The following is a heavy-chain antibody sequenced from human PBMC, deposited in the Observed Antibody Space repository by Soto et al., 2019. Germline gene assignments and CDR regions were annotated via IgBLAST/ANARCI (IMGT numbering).Heavy chain of an antibody. CDR2: ISAYNGNT. V-gene: IGHV1-18*01. D-gene: IGHD2-8*01. CDR3: ARVYCTNGVCYTSYGMDV. CDR1: CYTFTSYG. Sequence: ASVKVSCKASCYTFTSYGISWVRQNTRQGLEWMGWISAYNGNTNYAQKLQGRVTMTTDTSTGTAYMELRSLRSDDTAVYYCARVYCTNGVCYTSYGMDVWGQGTTVTVSS. J-gene: IGHJ6*02.